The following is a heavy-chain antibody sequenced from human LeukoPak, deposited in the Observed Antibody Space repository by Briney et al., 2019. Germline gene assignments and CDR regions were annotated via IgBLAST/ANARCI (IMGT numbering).Heavy chain of an antibody. CDR3: AKEKYYGSD. D-gene: IGHD3-10*01. CDR2: ISAGGGST. Sequence: GGSLRLSCAASGFTFSSYAMSWVRQAPGKGLEWVSSISAGGGSTNYADPVKGRFTISRENPKNTLYLQMNSLRAEDTAVYYCAKEKYYGSDWGQGTLVTVSS. V-gene: IGHV3-23*01. J-gene: IGHJ4*02. CDR1: GFTFSSYA.